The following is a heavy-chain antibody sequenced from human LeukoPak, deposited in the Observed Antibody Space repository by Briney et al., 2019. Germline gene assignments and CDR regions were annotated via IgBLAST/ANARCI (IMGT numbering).Heavy chain of an antibody. Sequence: PGGSLRLSCAASGFTFSSYSMNWVRQAPGKGLEWVSSISSSIIYIYYADSVKGRFTISRDNAKNSLYLQMNSLRAEDTAVYYCARAGGSSWPSDYWGQGTLVTVSS. CDR2: ISSSIIYI. CDR3: ARAGGSSWPSDY. V-gene: IGHV3-21*01. D-gene: IGHD3-10*01. CDR1: GFTFSSYS. J-gene: IGHJ4*02.